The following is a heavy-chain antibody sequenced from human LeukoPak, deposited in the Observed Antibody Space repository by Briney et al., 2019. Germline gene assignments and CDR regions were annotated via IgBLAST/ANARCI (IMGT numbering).Heavy chain of an antibody. V-gene: IGHV1-8*01. CDR1: GYTFTSYD. J-gene: IGHJ6*02. CDR2: MNPNRGNT. CDR3: ARAGAIHYYYYYGMDV. D-gene: IGHD4/OR15-4a*01. Sequence: ASVTVSCKASGYTFTSYDINWVRQAHGQGSEWMGWMNPNRGNTVYAQKFQGRVTMTRNTSISTAYMELSSLRSEDTAVYYCARAGAIHYYYYYGMDVWGQGTTVTVSS.